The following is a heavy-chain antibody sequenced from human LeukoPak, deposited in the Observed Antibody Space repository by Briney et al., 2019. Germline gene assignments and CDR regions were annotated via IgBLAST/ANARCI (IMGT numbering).Heavy chain of an antibody. J-gene: IGHJ6*02. Sequence: ASVKVSCTASGYTFTSYDINWVRQATGQGLEWMGWMNPNSGNTSYAQKFQGRVTMTRNTSISTAYMELSSLRSEDTAVYYCARSFYDSSGSVGMDVWGQGTTVTVSS. V-gene: IGHV1-8*01. D-gene: IGHD3-22*01. CDR1: GYTFTSYD. CDR2: MNPNSGNT. CDR3: ARSFYDSSGSVGMDV.